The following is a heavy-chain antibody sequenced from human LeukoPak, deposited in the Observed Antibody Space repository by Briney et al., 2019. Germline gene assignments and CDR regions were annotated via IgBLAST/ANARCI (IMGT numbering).Heavy chain of an antibody. J-gene: IGHJ4*02. Sequence: ASVKVSCKASGYTFTSYAMNWVRRAPGQGLEWMGWINTNTGNPTYAQGFTGRFVFSLDTSVSTAYLQISSLKAEDTAVYYCYTTSYYYDSSGLDYWGQGTLVTVSS. CDR1: GYTFTSYA. CDR2: INTNTGNP. CDR3: YTTSYYYDSSGLDY. V-gene: IGHV7-4-1*02. D-gene: IGHD3-22*01.